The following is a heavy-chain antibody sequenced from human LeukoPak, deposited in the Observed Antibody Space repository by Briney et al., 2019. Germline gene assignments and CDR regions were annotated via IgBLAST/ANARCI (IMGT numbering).Heavy chain of an antibody. V-gene: IGHV3-23*01. J-gene: IGHJ4*02. CDR1: GFTFSSYA. D-gene: IGHD6-13*01. Sequence: PGGSLRLSCASSGFTFSSYAMSWVRQAPGKGLEGVSAISGSGGSTYYADSVKGRFTISRDNSKNTLYLQMNSLRAEDTDVYYCAASRGGYSSSCCPLDYWGQGTMVTVSS. CDR2: ISGSGGST. CDR3: AASRGGYSSSCCPLDY.